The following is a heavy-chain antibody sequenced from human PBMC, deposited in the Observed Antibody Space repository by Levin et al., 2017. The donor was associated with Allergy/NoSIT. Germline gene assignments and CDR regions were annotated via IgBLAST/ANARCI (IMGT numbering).Heavy chain of an antibody. Sequence: GGSLRLSCAASGFTFSSYEMNWVRRAPGKGLEWVSYISSTGSTIYSADSVKGRFTISRDNAKNSLYLHMNSLRAEDTAVYYCARQLGNFWSGYNYFNYWGQGTLVTVSS. D-gene: IGHD3-3*01. CDR1: GFTFSSYE. CDR3: ARQLGNFWSGYNYFNY. J-gene: IGHJ4*02. CDR2: ISSTGSTI. V-gene: IGHV3-48*03.